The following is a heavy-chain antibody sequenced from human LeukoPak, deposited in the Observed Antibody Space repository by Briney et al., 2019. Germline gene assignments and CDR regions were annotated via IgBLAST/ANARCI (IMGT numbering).Heavy chain of an antibody. D-gene: IGHD6-13*01. J-gene: IGHJ5*02. CDR3: ARRGLGYSSSWFDP. Sequence: WETLSLTCTVSGGSISSYYWSWIRQPPGKGLEWIGYIYYSGSTNYNPSLKSRVTISVDTSKNQFSLKLNSVTAADTAVYYCARRGLGYSSSWFDPWGQGTLVTVSS. CDR2: IYYSGST. CDR1: GGSISSYY. V-gene: IGHV4-59*01.